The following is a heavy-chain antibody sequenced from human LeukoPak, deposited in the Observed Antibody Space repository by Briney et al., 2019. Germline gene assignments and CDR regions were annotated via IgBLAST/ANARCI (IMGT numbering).Heavy chain of an antibody. D-gene: IGHD4-23*01. CDR2: INHSGST. Sequence: SETLSLTCAVYGGSFSGYYWSWIRQPPGKGLEWIGEINHSGSTNYNPSLKSRVTLSVDTSKNQFSLRLSSVTAADTAVYYCARGRGYGGTFFDYWGQGTLVTVSS. CDR1: GGSFSGYY. V-gene: IGHV4-34*01. J-gene: IGHJ4*02. CDR3: ARGRGYGGTFFDY.